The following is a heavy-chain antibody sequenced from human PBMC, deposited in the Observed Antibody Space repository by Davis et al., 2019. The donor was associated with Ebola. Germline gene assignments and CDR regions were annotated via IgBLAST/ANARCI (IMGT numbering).Heavy chain of an antibody. J-gene: IGHJ5*02. V-gene: IGHV1-69*06. CDR3: ARVRVYSSSSYWFDP. CDR1: GGTFSSYA. CDR2: IIPIFGTV. D-gene: IGHD6-6*01. Sequence: AASVKVSCKASGGTFSSYAISWVRQVPGQGLEWMGGIIPIFGTVNYAQQFQGRVTITADKSTSTAYMELSSLRSEDTAVYYCARVRVYSSSSYWFDPWGQGTLVTVSS.